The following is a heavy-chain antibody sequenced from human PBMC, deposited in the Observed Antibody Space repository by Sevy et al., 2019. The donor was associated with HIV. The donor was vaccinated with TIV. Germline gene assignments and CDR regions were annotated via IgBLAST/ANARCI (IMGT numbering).Heavy chain of an antibody. Sequence: GGSLRLSCAASGFTFSSYAMHWVRQAPGKGLEWVAVISYDGSNKYYADSVKGRFTISRDNSKNTLYLQMKSLRAEDTAVYYFARSITVTYDSSGYYYYYYYGMDVWGPGTTVTVSS. J-gene: IGHJ6*02. V-gene: IGHV3-30*04. CDR1: GFTFSSYA. CDR2: ISYDGSNK. CDR3: ARSITVTYDSSGYYYYYYYGMDV. D-gene: IGHD3-22*01.